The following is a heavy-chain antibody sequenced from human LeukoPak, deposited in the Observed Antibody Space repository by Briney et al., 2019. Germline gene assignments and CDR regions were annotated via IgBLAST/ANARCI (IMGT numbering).Heavy chain of an antibody. V-gene: IGHV4-61*02. D-gene: IGHD2-8*01. CDR1: GGSISSGSYY. CDR2: TYTSGST. CDR3: ARELLGYCTNGVCYSLDY. J-gene: IGHJ4*02. Sequence: SETLSLTCTVSGGSISSGSYYWSWIRQPAGKGLEWIGRTYTSGSTNYNPSLKSRDTISVDTSKNQFSLKLSSVTAADTAVYYCARELLGYCTNGVCYSLDYWGQGTLVTVSS.